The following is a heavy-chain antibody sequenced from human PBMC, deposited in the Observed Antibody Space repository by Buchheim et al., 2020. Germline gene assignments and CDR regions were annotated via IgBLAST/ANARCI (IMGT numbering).Heavy chain of an antibody. D-gene: IGHD3-22*01. CDR3: ARAFSGSDSTLTLAS. CDR1: GGAFSSFT. J-gene: IGHJ4*02. V-gene: IGHV1-69*02. Sequence: QVQLVQSGPEVKPPGSSVRVSCKASGGAFSSFTISWVRQAPGQGLEWMGRIFPILGVTNYAQNFQGRVTITADRSTTTVYMDLSALISDDTAVYYCARAFSGSDSTLTLASWGLGTL. CDR2: IFPILGVT.